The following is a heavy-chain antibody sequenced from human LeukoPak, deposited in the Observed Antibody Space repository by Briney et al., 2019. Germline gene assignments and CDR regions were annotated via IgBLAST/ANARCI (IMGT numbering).Heavy chain of an antibody. V-gene: IGHV4-39*07. CDR1: GGSISSSSYY. CDR3: ASCIVLLWFGESFYFDY. CDR2: IYYSGST. D-gene: IGHD3-10*01. Sequence: PSETLSLTCTVSGGSISSSSYYWGWIRQPPGKGLEWIGSIYYSGSTYYNPSLKSRVTISVDTSKNQFSLKLSSVTAADTAVYYCASCIVLLWFGESFYFDYWGQGTLVTVSS. J-gene: IGHJ4*02.